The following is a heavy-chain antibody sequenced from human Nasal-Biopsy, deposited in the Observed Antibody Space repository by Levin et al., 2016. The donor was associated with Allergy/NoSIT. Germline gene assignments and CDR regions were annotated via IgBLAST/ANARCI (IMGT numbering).Heavy chain of an antibody. CDR2: IYKTETT. D-gene: IGHD3-22*01. V-gene: IGHV4-61*10. CDR3: ATQVDSSGRVVDH. J-gene: IGHJ4*02. Sequence: SETLSLTCSVSDGSITSASYKWSWIRQPAGKGLEYIGYIYKTETTNYNPSLQSRVTLSVDTSKNQVSLKVKSVTAADTAVYYCATQVDSSGRVVDHWGQGTLVVVSS. CDR1: DGSITSASYK.